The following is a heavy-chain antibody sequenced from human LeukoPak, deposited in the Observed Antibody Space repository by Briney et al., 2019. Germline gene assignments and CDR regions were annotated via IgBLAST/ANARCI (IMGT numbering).Heavy chain of an antibody. D-gene: IGHD4-17*01. V-gene: IGHV4-59*12. CDR3: AREGTTVTPPGCCDAFDI. CDR2: IYYSGST. CDR1: GGSISSYY. J-gene: IGHJ3*02. Sequence: SETLSLTCTVSGGSISSYYWSWIRQPPGKGLEWIGYIYYSGSTNYNPSLKSRVTISVDTSKNQFSLKLSSVTAADTAVYYCAREGTTVTPPGCCDAFDIWGQGTMVTVSS.